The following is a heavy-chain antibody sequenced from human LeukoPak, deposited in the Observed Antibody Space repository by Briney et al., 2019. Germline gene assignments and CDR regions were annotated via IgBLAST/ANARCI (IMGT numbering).Heavy chain of an antibody. V-gene: IGHV4-4*07. Sequence: SETLSLTCTVSGGSISTYSWNWIRQPAGKGREWIGRIFASGTTKYNPSLKSRVTMSVETSKNQFSLKLSSVTAADTAVYYCAREGSAFDIWGQGTMVTVSS. CDR1: GGSISTYS. J-gene: IGHJ3*02. CDR3: AREGSAFDI. CDR2: IFASGTT.